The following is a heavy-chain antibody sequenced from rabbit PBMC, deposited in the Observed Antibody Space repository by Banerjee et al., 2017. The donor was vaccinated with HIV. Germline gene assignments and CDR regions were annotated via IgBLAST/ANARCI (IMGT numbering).Heavy chain of an antibody. CDR3: ARHGAVVGYGSDL. CDR2: IYSGS. Sequence: QEQLVESGGGLVQPEGSLTLTCKASGFSFSSGYFMCWVRQAPGKGLEWIACIYSGSATWAKGRFTISKTSSTTVTLQMTSLTAADTATYFCARHGAVVGYGSDLWGQGTLVTVS. V-gene: IGHV1S45*01. J-gene: IGHJ3*01. CDR1: GFSFSSGYF. D-gene: IGHD6-1*01.